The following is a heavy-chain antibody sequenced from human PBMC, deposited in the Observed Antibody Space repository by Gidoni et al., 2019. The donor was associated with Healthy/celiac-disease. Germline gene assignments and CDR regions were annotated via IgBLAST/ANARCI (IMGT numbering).Heavy chain of an antibody. CDR2: ISSSSSYI. Sequence: EVQLVESGGGLVKPGGSLSLSCAASGFTFSSYSMNWVRQAPGKGLEWVSSISSSSSYIYYADSVKGRFTISRDNAKNSLYLQMNSLRAEDTAVYYCARDDLSGYDYYYYYGMDVWGQGTTVTVSS. CDR1: GFTFSSYS. D-gene: IGHD5-12*01. V-gene: IGHV3-21*01. CDR3: ARDDLSGYDYYYYYGMDV. J-gene: IGHJ6*02.